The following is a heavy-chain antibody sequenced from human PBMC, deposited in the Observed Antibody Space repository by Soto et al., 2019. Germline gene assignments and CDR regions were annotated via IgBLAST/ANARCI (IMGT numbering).Heavy chain of an antibody. CDR1: GCSLTSGGFS. Sequence: PSGTPSPTCAVSGCSLTSGGFSWSWIRQPPGKGLEWIGYIYHIVTYYNPSLKSRVTISVDRSKNQFSLKLSSVTAADTAVYYCARGRPFDYWGQGTLVTVSS. CDR3: ARGRPFDY. J-gene: IGHJ4*02. CDR2: IYHIVT. V-gene: IGHV4-30-2*01.